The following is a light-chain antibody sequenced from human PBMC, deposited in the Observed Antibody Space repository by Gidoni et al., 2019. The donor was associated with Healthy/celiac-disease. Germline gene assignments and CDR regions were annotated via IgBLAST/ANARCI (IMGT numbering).Light chain of an antibody. CDR2: KAS. CDR3: QQYNSYPWT. V-gene: IGKV1-5*03. Sequence: SASVGDRVTITCRASQSISSWLAWYQQKPGKAPKLLIYKASSLDSGVPSRFSGSGSGTEFTLTISSLQPDDFATYYCQQYNSYPWTFGQGTKVEIK. J-gene: IGKJ1*01. CDR1: QSISSW.